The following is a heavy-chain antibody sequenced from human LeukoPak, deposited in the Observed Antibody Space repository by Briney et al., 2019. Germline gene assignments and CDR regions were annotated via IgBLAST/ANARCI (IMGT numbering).Heavy chain of an antibody. CDR2: IYASGGT. Sequence: SETLSLTCTVSGGSISSGSYYWSWIRQPAGKGLEWIGRIYASGGTSYNPSLKSRVTISVDTSKNQFSLKLSSVTAADTAVYYCARGFWSGYDLAAFDIWGQGTMVTVSS. CDR3: ARGFWSGYDLAAFDI. CDR1: GGSISSGSYY. J-gene: IGHJ3*02. V-gene: IGHV4-61*02. D-gene: IGHD3-3*01.